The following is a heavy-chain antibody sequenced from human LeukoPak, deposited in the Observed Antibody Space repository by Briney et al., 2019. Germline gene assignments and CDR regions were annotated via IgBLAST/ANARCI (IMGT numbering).Heavy chain of an antibody. D-gene: IGHD6-13*01. Sequence: GGSLRLSCAASGFSGFTFSHYGMNWVRQAPGKGLEWVSSISSSSTYIYYADSVKGRFTISRDNAKNSLYLQMNSLRADDTAVYYCARVAEAAAFDYWSQGTLVTVSS. J-gene: IGHJ4*02. CDR1: GFSGFTFSHYG. V-gene: IGHV3-21*01. CDR2: ISSSSTYI. CDR3: ARVAEAAAFDY.